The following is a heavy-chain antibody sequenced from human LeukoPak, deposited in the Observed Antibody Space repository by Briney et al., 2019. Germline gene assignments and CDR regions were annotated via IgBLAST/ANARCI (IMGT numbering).Heavy chain of an antibody. CDR1: GGSISTYY. CDR3: ARQPSLSYCSSATCWFDT. D-gene: IGHD2-2*01. CDR2: ISYTVTS. Sequence: SETLSLTCTVSGGSISTYYWSWIRQPPGKGLEWIGYISYTVTSNYNASLKSRVTISVDTSKNHFSLNLKSVTAADTAVYYCARQPSLSYCSSATCWFDTWGPGTLVTVSS. J-gene: IGHJ5*02. V-gene: IGHV4-59*08.